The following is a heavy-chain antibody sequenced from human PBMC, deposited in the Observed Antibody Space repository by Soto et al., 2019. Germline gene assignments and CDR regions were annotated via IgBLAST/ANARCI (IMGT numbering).Heavy chain of an antibody. CDR1: GGTFSSYA. CDR3: AALKRLWSGYIGGYYYGMDV. Sequence: QVQLVQSGAEVKKPGSSVKVSCKASGGTFSSYAISWVRQAPGQGLEWMGGIIPIFGTANYAQKFQGRVTITADKSTSTAYMELSSLRSEDTAVYYCAALKRLWSGYIGGYYYGMDVWGQGTTVTVSS. J-gene: IGHJ6*02. V-gene: IGHV1-69*06. D-gene: IGHD3-3*01. CDR2: IIPIFGTA.